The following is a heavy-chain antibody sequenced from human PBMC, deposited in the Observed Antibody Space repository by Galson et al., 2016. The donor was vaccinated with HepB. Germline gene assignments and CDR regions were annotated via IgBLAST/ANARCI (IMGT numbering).Heavy chain of an antibody. J-gene: IGHJ5*02. Sequence: EPLSLTCAVSGASITDYTWWHWVRQPPGKGLEWIGEIFHDGSSNFNPSLKSRVTISVDKSNNHFSLELRSVTAADTAVYYCVKGGDYCLPSWGQGTLVTVSS. CDR3: VKGGDYCLPS. V-gene: IGHV4-4*02. CDR1: GASITDYTW. CDR2: IFHDGSS. D-gene: IGHD2-21*02.